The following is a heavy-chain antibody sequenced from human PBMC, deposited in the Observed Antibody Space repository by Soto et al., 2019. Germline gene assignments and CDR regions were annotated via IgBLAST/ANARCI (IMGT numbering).Heavy chain of an antibody. D-gene: IGHD2-2*01. J-gene: IGHJ6*03. Sequence: SVKVSCKASGCTFSSYSITWVRQAPGQGLEWMGWIIPILGITNYAQKFQGRVTITADKSTSTAYMELSSLRSEDTAVYYCASLRAYCSSTSCTPYYYYYYMDVWGKGTTVTVSS. CDR1: GCTFSSYS. CDR2: IIPILGIT. V-gene: IGHV1-69*02. CDR3: ASLRAYCSSTSCTPYYYYYYMDV.